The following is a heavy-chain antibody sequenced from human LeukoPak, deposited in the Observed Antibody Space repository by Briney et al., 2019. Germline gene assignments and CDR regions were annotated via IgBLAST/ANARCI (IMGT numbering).Heavy chain of an antibody. CDR1: GGSIRSSSW. V-gene: IGHV4-4*02. Sequence: PSETLSLTCTVSGGSIRSSSWWTRVRQPPGKGLEWIGEIYRTGSSKSNPALRSRVTISVDNSKTQFSLRLSSVTAADTAMYFCARVTPAPEYYDDTSGYYYYFDYWGQGTLVTVSS. CDR2: IYRTGSS. D-gene: IGHD3-22*01. CDR3: ARVTPAPEYYDDTSGYYYYFDY. J-gene: IGHJ4*02.